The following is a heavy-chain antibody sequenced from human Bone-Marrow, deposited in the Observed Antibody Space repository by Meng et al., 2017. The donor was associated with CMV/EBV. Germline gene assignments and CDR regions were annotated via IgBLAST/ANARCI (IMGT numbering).Heavy chain of an antibody. Sequence: GESLKISCAASGFTFSSYEMNWVRQAPGKGLEWVANIEQDGSEKYYVDSVKGRFTISRDNAKHSLYLQMTSLRAEDTAVYYCARVDCSSTSCYNYYYYYGMDVWGQGTTVTVSS. CDR3: ARVDCSSTSCYNYYYYYGMDV. CDR2: IEQDGSEK. D-gene: IGHD2-2*02. V-gene: IGHV3-7*01. CDR1: GFTFSSYE. J-gene: IGHJ6*02.